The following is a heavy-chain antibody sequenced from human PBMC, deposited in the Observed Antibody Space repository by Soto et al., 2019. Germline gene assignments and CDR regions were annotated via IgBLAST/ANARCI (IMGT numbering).Heavy chain of an antibody. D-gene: IGHD6-19*01. V-gene: IGHV1-18*01. Sequence: QVPLVQSGAEVKKPGASVKVSCKASGYTFTSYGITWVRQAPGQGLEWMGWTSAYNGNTNYAQKLQGRVTMTTDTSTRTAYMGLRRLRSDATAVYFCTRDRHGASGSGFNPTSRFDLWGQGSLVTVSS. CDR3: TRDRHGASGSGFNPTSRFDL. CDR1: GYTFTSYG. CDR2: TSAYNGNT. J-gene: IGHJ5*02.